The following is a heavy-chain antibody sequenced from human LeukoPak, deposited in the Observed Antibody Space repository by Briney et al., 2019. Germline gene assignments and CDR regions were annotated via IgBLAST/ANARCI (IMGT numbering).Heavy chain of an antibody. CDR2: IYYSGST. D-gene: IGHD1-26*01. V-gene: IGHV4-30-4*08. CDR3: ARGGSGSYYAGPFDY. CDR1: GGSISSGDYY. Sequence: PSQTLSLTCTVSGGSISSGDYYWSWIRQPPGKGLEWIGYIYYSGSTYYNPSLKSRVTISVDTSKHQFSLKLSSVTAADTAVYYCARGGSGSYYAGPFDYWGQGTLVTVSS. J-gene: IGHJ4*02.